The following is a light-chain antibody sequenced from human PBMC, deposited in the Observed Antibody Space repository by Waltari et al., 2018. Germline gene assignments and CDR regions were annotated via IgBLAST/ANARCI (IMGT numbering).Light chain of an antibody. CDR2: DAS. J-gene: IGKJ1*01. CDR1: QDISIY. Sequence: DIQMTQSPSSMSASVGDRVSITCQASQDISIYLSWYQQKPGKAPKVLIYDASNLETGVPSRFTGSRSGTDFTFTISSLQPEDIATYCCQQYKDLPRTFGQGTKVEIK. CDR3: QQYKDLPRT. V-gene: IGKV1-33*01.